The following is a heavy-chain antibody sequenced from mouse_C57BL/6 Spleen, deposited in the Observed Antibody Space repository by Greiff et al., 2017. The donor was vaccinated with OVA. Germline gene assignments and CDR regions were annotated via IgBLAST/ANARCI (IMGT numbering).Heavy chain of an antibody. CDR1: GYTFTSYW. CDR3: ARLSYYGDYYAMDY. V-gene: IGHV1-53*01. D-gene: IGHD1-1*01. J-gene: IGHJ4*01. Sequence: QVQLQQPGTELVKPGASVKLSCKASGYTFTSYWMHWVKQRPGQGLEWIGNINPSNGGTNYNEKFKSKATLTVAKSSTTAYMQLSSLTSEDSAVYYCARLSYYGDYYAMDYWGQGTSVTVSS. CDR2: INPSNGGT.